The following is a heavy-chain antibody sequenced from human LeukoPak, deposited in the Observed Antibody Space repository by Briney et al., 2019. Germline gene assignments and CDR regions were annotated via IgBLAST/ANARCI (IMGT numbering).Heavy chain of an antibody. CDR1: GFTFISYW. V-gene: IGHV3-7*01. D-gene: IGHD3-3*01. CDR3: ARDRRDYEFWSGLYYYYMDV. CDR2: IMQDGGEK. Sequence: GSLRLPCAASGFTFISYWVNWFRRPPGKGRQWLANIMQDGGEKYYVDSVKGRLSISRGNDKNSLYLQMNSLRVEDTAVYYCARDRRDYEFWSGLYYYYMDVWGKGTTVTVSS. J-gene: IGHJ6*03.